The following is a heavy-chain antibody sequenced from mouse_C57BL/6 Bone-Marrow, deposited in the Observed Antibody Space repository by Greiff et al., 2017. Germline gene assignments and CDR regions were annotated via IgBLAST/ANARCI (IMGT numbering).Heavy chain of an antibody. V-gene: IGHV1-7*01. J-gene: IGHJ2*01. Sequence: VQLQQSGAELAKPGASVKLSCKASGYTFTSYWMHWVKQRPGKGLEWIGNINPSSGDTKYNQKFKDKATLTEDKSSSTAYTQLGSLTYEDSAVHYCERDSSDLDYWGQGTTLTVSS. CDR1: GYTFTSYW. CDR3: ERDSSDLDY. D-gene: IGHD3-2*02. CDR2: INPSSGDT.